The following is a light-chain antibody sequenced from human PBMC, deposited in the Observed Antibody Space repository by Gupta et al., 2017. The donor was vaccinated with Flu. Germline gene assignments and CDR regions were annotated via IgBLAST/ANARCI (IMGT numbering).Light chain of an antibody. V-gene: IGKV1-5*03. CDR3: QQYNSYSL. J-gene: IGKJ1*01. Sequence: GARVTINCRASQSISSWLAWYQQKPGKAPNLLIYKASSLECGVPSRFSGSGSGTEFTLTISSLQPDDFATYYCQQYNSYSLFGQGTKVEIK. CDR1: QSISSW. CDR2: KAS.